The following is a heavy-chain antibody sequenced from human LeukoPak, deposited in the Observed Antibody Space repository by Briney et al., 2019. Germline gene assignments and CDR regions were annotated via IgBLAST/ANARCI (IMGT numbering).Heavy chain of an antibody. J-gene: IGHJ5*02. CDR1: GFTFSSYE. CDR2: ISSSGSTI. D-gene: IGHD1-1*01. V-gene: IGHV3-48*03. CDR3: AKDRTGTTGADWFDP. Sequence: GGSLRLSCAASGFTFSSYEMNWVRQAPGKGLEWVSYISSSGSTIYYADSVKGRFTISRDNSKNTLSLQMNSLRADDTAVYYCAKDRTGTTGADWFDPWGQGTLVTVSS.